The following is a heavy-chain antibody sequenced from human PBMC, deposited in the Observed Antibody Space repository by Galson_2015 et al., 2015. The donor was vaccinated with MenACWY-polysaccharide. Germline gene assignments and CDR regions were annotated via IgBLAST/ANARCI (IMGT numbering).Heavy chain of an antibody. D-gene: IGHD6-19*01. CDR1: GFTFSSYG. CDR3: AKRPPQWLSRGYFDY. CDR2: ISGSGGST. V-gene: IGHV3-23*01. Sequence: SLRLSCAASGFTFSSYGMHWVRQAPGKGLEWVSAISGSGGSTYYADSVKGRFTISRDNSKNTLYLQMNSLRAEDTAVYYCAKRPPQWLSRGYFDYWGQGTLVTVSS. J-gene: IGHJ4*02.